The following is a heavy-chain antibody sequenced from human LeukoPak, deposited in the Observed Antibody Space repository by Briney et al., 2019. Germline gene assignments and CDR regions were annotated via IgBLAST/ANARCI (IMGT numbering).Heavy chain of an antibody. CDR3: AKRGAVIRVILVGFHKEAYYFDS. D-gene: IGHD3-22*01. V-gene: IGHV3-23*01. J-gene: IGHJ4*02. Sequence: GGSLRLSCAVSGITLSNYGMSWVRQAPGKGLEWVAGISDSGGRTNYADSVKGRFTISRDNPKNTMYLQMNSLRAEDTAVYFCAKRGAVIRVILVGFHKEAYYFDSWGQGALVTVSS. CDR1: GITLSNYG. CDR2: ISDSGGRT.